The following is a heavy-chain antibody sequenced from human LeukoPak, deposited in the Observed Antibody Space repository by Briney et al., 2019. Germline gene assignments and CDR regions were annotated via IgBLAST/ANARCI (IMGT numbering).Heavy chain of an antibody. CDR2: FDPEDGET. V-gene: IGHV1-24*01. D-gene: IGHD2-15*01. Sequence: ASVKASCKVSGYTLTELSMHWVRQAPGKGLEWMGGFDPEDGETVYAQKFQGRVTMTEDTSTDTAYMELSSLRSEDTAVYYCATELYCSGGSCYSENFRYYWGQGTLVTVSS. CDR3: ATELYCSGGSCYSENFRYY. CDR1: GYTLTELS. J-gene: IGHJ4*02.